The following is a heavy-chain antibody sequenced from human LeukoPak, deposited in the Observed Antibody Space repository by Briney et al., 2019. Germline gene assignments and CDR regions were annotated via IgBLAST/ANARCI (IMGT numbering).Heavy chain of an antibody. V-gene: IGHV3-49*04. D-gene: IGHD3-22*01. CDR1: GFTFGDYA. CDR3: TRDFSGYHTY. Sequence: GGSLRLSCTASGFTFGDYAMSWVRQAPGKGLEWVGFTRSKTYGGTTEYAASVKGRFTISRDDSKSIAYLQMNSLKTEDTAVYYCTRDFSGYHTYWGQGTLVTVSS. J-gene: IGHJ4*02. CDR2: TRSKTYGGTT.